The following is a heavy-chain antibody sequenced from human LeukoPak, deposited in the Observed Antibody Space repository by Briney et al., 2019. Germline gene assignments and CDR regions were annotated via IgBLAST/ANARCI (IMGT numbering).Heavy chain of an antibody. J-gene: IGHJ6*03. CDR3: ASFNYDILTGYGPIKYYYMDV. Sequence: SETLSLTCTVSGGSISSSSYYWGWIRQPPGKGLEWIGSIYYSGSTYYNPSLKSRVTISVDTSKNQFSLKLSSVTAADTAVYYCASFNYDILTGYGPIKYYYMDVWGKGTTVTISS. D-gene: IGHD3-9*01. V-gene: IGHV4-39*01. CDR1: GGSISSSSYY. CDR2: IYYSGST.